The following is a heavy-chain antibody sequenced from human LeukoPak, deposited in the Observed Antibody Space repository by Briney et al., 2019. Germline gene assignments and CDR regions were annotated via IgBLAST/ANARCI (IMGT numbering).Heavy chain of an antibody. J-gene: IGHJ4*02. D-gene: IGHD3-22*01. V-gene: IGHV1-18*01. Sequence: ASVKVSCKASGYTFTSYDINWVRQAPGQGLEWMGWISAYNGNTNYAQKLQGRVTMTTDTSTSTAYMELRSLRSDDTAVYYCAREGISSGYYPYYFDYWGQGTLVTVSS. CDR3: AREGISSGYYPYYFDY. CDR2: ISAYNGNT. CDR1: GYTFTSYD.